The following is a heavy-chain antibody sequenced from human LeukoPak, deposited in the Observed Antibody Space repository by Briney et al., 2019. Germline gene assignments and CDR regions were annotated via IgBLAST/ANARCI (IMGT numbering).Heavy chain of an antibody. D-gene: IGHD3-10*01. V-gene: IGHV3-21*01. CDR2: FSSDGSYI. Sequence: PGGSLRLSCAASEFSVGSNYMTWVRQAPGKGLEWVSSFSSDGSYIYYADSVKGRFSISRDTAKNSLYLQMNSLGVDDTAVYYCARDHGRGSTDYFDYWGQGTLVTVSS. CDR3: ARDHGRGSTDYFDY. CDR1: EFSVGSNY. J-gene: IGHJ4*02.